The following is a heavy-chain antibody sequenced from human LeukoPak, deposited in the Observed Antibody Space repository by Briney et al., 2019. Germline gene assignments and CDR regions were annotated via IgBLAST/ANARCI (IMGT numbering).Heavy chain of an antibody. V-gene: IGHV4-30-4*01. CDR2: VFYSGST. CDR3: AQVTTVTNYYCYGMDV. Sequence: SQTLSLTCTVSGGSISSDDYYWSWIRQPPGQGLQWIGYVFYSGSTYYNPSLKSRVTISVDRSKNQFSLNLRSVTAADAAVYYCAQVTTVTNYYCYGMDVWGQGTTVTVSS. CDR1: GGSISSDDYY. D-gene: IGHD4-17*01. J-gene: IGHJ6*02.